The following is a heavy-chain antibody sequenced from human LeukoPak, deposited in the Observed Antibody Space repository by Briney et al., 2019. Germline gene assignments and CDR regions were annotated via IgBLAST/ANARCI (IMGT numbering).Heavy chain of an antibody. CDR3: ARHMRGQWLVPEYYYYYYMDV. CDR2: IYYSGST. V-gene: IGHV4-39*01. J-gene: IGHJ6*03. Sequence: GSLRLSCAASGFTVSSNYMSWIRQPPGKGLEWIGSIYYSGSTYYNPSLKSRVIIFVDTFKNQFSLKLSSVTAADTAVYYCARHMRGQWLVPEYYYYYYMDVWGKGTTVTISS. D-gene: IGHD6-19*01. CDR1: GFTVSSNY.